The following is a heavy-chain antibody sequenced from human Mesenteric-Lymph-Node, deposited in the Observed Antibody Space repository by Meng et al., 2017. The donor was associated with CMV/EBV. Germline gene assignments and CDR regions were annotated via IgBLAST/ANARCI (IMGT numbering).Heavy chain of an antibody. Sequence: SVKVSCKAFGGTFDRNPLSWVRQAPGQGLEWMGGIIPISGTPNYAQKFQGRVTIHMDESTSTAYMEMSSLRSEDTAVYYCARGAPAAGTEYTYYGMDVWGQGTAVTVSS. V-gene: IGHV1-69*05. CDR1: GGTFDRNP. CDR2: IIPISGTP. CDR3: ARGAPAAGTEYTYYGMDV. D-gene: IGHD6-13*01. J-gene: IGHJ6*02.